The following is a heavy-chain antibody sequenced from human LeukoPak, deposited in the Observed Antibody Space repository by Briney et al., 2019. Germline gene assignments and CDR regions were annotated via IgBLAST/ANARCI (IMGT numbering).Heavy chain of an antibody. CDR3: ARHGYCGGNCYRDDYYFYIDV. J-gene: IGHJ6*03. CDR2: LYYSGSS. Sequence: SETLSLTCTVSGGSISSPISYWGWIRQPPGQGLGWIASLYYSGSSYHNPSLKSRVTISVDRSKNQFSLKLYSVTAADSAVYYCARHGYCGGNCYRDDYYFYIDVWGTGTTVTVSS. D-gene: IGHD2-21*01. CDR1: GGSISSPISY. V-gene: IGHV4-39*01.